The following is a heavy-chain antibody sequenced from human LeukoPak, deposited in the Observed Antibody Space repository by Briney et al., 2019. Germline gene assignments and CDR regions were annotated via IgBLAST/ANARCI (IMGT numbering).Heavy chain of an antibody. CDR2: ITSTSSYI. J-gene: IGHJ4*02. CDR1: GFTFSTYT. V-gene: IGHV3-21*01. D-gene: IGHD5-24*01. CDR3: ERDAGGYNSDY. Sequence: GGSLRLSCAASGFTFSTYTMNWVRQAPGKGLEWVSSITSTSSYIYYADSVKGRFTMSRDNAKSSLYLQMNSLRAEDTAVYYCERDAGGYNSDYWGQGTLVTVSS.